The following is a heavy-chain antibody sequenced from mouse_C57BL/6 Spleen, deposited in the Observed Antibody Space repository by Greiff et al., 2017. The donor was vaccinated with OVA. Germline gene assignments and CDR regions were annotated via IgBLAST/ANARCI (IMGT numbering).Heavy chain of an antibody. D-gene: IGHD1-1*01. V-gene: IGHV1-64*01. J-gene: IGHJ4*01. CDR3: ARQVLRGYYAMDY. CDR2: IHPNSGST. Sequence: QVQLQQPGAELVKPGASVKLSCKASGYTFTSYWMHWVKQRPGQGLEWIGMIHPNSGSTNYNEKFKSKATLTVDKSSSTTYMRLSSLTSEDSAVYYCARQVLRGYYAMDYWGQGTSVTVSS. CDR1: GYTFTSYW.